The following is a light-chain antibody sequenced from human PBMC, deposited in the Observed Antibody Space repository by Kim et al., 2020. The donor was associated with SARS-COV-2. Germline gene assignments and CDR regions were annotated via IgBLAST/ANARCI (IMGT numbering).Light chain of an antibody. CDR3: QQRGNWPLT. CDR1: QSITSF. J-gene: IGKJ5*01. CDR2: DAS. V-gene: IGKV3-11*01. Sequence: EIVLTQSPATLSLSPGERATLSCSASQSITSFLALYQQRPGQAPRPLFYDASHRAAGVPARFSGGGSGSDFTLTISSLEPEDFAVYYCQQRGNWPLTFGQGTRLEIK.